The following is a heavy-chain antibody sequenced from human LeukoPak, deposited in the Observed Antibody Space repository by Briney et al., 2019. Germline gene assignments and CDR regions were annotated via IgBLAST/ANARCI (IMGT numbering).Heavy chain of an antibody. CDR1: GYTFTGYY. D-gene: IGHD3-22*01. CDR2: INPNSGGT. CDR3: ARDPESGYYDSSGYYSEGAFDI. J-gene: IGHJ3*02. V-gene: IGHV1-2*02. Sequence: GASVKVSCKASGYTFTGYYMHWVRQAPGQGLEWMGWINPNSGGTNYAQKFQGRVTMTRDTSISTAYMELSRLRSDDPAVYYCARDPESGYYDSSGYYSEGAFDIGGQGTMVTVSS.